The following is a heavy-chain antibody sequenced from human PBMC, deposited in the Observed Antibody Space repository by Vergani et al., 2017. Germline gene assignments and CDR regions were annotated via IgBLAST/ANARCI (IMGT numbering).Heavy chain of an antibody. D-gene: IGHD3-9*01. J-gene: IGHJ4*02. CDR3: ARGPERAADILSGGFDY. CDR1: GYTFTGYY. CDR2: INPNSGGT. Sequence: QVQLVQSGAEVKKPGASVKVSCKASGYTFTGYYMHWVRQAPGQGLEGMGWINPNSGGTNYAQTFQGWVTMTRDTSISTAYMELSRLRSDETAVYYCARGPERAADILSGGFDYWGQGTLVTVSS. V-gene: IGHV1-2*04.